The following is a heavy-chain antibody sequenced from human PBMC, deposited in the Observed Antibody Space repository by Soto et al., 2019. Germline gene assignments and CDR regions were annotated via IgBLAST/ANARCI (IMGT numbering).Heavy chain of an antibody. CDR3: ARGYYGSGSYHYFDY. CDR1: GYTFTSYY. J-gene: IGHJ4*02. D-gene: IGHD3-10*01. CDR2: INPSGGST. Sequence: QVQLVQSGAEVKKPGASVKASCKASGYTFTSYYMHWVRQAPGQGLEWMGIINPSGGSTSYAQKFQGRVTMTRDTSTSTVYMELSSLRSEDTAVYYCARGYYGSGSYHYFDYWGQGTLVTVSS. V-gene: IGHV1-46*03.